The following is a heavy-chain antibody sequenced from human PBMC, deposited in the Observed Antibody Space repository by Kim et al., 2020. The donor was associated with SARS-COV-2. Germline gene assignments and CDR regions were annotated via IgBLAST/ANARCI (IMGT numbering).Heavy chain of an antibody. CDR1: GYTFTSFY. V-gene: IGHV1-3*04. D-gene: IGHD2-2*01. CDR2: INTGNGNT. CDR3: ARGVDELGSSTNSGPLNWFDP. Sequence: ASVKVSCTASGYTFTSFYLHWVRQAPGQRPEWMGWINTGNGNTRYSQKFQGRVTITRDTSASTAYMELSSLRSDDTAVYYCARGVDELGSSTNSGPLNWFDPWGQGTLVTRAS. J-gene: IGHJ5*02.